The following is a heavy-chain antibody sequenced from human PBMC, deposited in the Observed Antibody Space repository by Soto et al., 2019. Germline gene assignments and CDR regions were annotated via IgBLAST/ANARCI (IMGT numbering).Heavy chain of an antibody. CDR2: VYYRGSI. Sequence: PSETLCLTCTVSGDSISSPDYYWSWIRQAPGKGLELIGYVYYRGSIYYTPSFESRVSISIDTSKNQFSLRLTSVTAADSAVYFCARATFTPNCFDSWGQGILVTVSS. CDR1: GDSISSPDYY. V-gene: IGHV4-30-4*01. D-gene: IGHD3-16*01. J-gene: IGHJ5*01. CDR3: ARATFTPNCFDS.